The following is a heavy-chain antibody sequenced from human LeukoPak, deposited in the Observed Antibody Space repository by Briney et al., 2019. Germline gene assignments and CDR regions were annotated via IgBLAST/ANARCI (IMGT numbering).Heavy chain of an antibody. D-gene: IGHD4-17*01. CDR1: GYTFTSYG. CDR2: ISAYNGNA. V-gene: IGHV1-18*01. CDR3: AGYTVTTTPGAFDI. Sequence: GASVKVSCKASGYTFTSYGISWVRQAPGQGLEWMGWISAYNGNANYAQQLQGRVTMTTDTSTSTAYMELRSLRSDDTAVYYCAGYTVTTTPGAFDIWGQGTLVTVSS. J-gene: IGHJ3*02.